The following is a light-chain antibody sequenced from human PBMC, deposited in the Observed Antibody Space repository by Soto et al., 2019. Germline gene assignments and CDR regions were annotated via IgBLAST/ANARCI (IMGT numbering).Light chain of an antibody. CDR3: QRYGSWWT. Sequence: EFVLTQSPGTLSLSPGERATLSCRASQSGLANYIAWYQQKPGQAPRLLIYRTSHRATGIPDRFSGSGSGTDFTLSISRLEPEDFAVYYCQRYGSWWTFGQGTKVEIK. CDR2: RTS. V-gene: IGKV3-20*01. CDR1: QSGLANY. J-gene: IGKJ1*01.